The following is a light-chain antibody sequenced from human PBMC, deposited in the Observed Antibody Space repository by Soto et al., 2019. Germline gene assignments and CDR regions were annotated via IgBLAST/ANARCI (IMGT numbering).Light chain of an antibody. V-gene: IGKV3-11*01. CDR1: QSVSSSY. CDR3: QQRSNWPPRT. CDR2: DAS. Sequence: EIVVTQSPATLSVSPGERVTLSCRASQSVSSSYLAWYQQKPGQAPRLLIYDASNRATGIPARFSGSGSGTDFTLTISSLEPEDFAVYYCQQRSNWPPRTFGQGTKVDIK. J-gene: IGKJ1*01.